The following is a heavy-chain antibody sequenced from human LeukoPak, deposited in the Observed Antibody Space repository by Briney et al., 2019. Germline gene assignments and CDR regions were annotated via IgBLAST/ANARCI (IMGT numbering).Heavy chain of an antibody. CDR1: GGSISSGSYY. J-gene: IGHJ4*02. V-gene: IGHV4-61*02. D-gene: IGHD2-15*01. Sequence: SQTLSLTCTVSGGSISSGSYYWSWIRQPAGKGLEWIGRIYTSGSTNYNPSLKSRVTISVDTSKNQFSLKLSSVTAAGTAVYYCARSGLVAATRIDYWGQGTLVTVSS. CDR2: IYTSGST. CDR3: ARSGLVAATRIDY.